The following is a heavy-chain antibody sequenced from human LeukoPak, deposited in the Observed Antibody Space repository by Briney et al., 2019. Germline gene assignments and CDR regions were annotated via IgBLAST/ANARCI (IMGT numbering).Heavy chain of an antibody. Sequence: GASVKVSCKASGGTFSSYAISWVRQAPGQGLEWMGGIIPIFGTANYAQKFQGRVTITADESTSTAYMELSSLRSEDTAVYYCAREVVAAAGHYYYYMDVWGKGTTVTISS. CDR2: IIPIFGTA. CDR1: GGTFSSYA. J-gene: IGHJ6*03. CDR3: AREVVAAAGHYYYYMDV. D-gene: IGHD6-13*01. V-gene: IGHV1-69*13.